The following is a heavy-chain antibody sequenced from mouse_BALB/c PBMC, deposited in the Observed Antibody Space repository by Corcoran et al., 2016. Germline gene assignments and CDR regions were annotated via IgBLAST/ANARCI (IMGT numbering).Heavy chain of an antibody. CDR3: ARWGYPYAMDY. V-gene: IGHV1-9*01. D-gene: IGHD2-14*01. J-gene: IGHJ4*01. CDR2: ILPGSGST. CDR1: GYTFSSYW. Sequence: QVQLQQSGAELMKPGASVKISCKATGYTFSSYWIEWVKQRPGHGLEWIGEILPGSGSTNYNEKFKGKATFTADTSSNTAYMQLSSLTSEDSAVYYCARWGYPYAMDYWGQGTSVTVS.